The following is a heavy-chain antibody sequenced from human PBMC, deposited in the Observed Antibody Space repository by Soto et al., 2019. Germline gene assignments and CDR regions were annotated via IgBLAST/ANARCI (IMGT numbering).Heavy chain of an antibody. D-gene: IGHD3-10*01. CDR3: ARVLRGSGYNWFDP. CDR2: IYYSGST. J-gene: IGHJ5*02. Sequence: SETLSLTCTVPGGSISSGGYYWSWIRQHPGKGLEWIGYIYYSGSTYYNPSLKSRVTISVDTSKNQFSLKLSSVTAADTAVYYCARVLRGSGYNWFDPWGQGTLVTVSS. V-gene: IGHV4-31*03. CDR1: GGSISSGGYY.